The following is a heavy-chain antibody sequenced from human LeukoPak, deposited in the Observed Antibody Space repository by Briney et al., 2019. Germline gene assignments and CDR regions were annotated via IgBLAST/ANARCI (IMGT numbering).Heavy chain of an antibody. D-gene: IGHD1-26*01. V-gene: IGHV1-2*06. CDR3: ARDFGSYDAFDI. J-gene: IGHJ3*02. CDR2: INPNSGGT. Sequence: GASVKVSCKASGYTFTCYYMHWVRQAPGQGLEWMGRINPNSGGTNYAQKFQGRVTMTRDTSISTAYMELSRLRSDDTAVYYCARDFGSYDAFDIWGQGTMVTVSS. CDR1: GYTFTCYY.